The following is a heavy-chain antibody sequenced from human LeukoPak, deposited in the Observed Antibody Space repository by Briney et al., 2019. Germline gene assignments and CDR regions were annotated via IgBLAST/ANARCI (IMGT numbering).Heavy chain of an antibody. Sequence: ASVKVSCKASGYTFISYEINWVRQATGQGPEWMGWMNPQSGNTGYAQKFQGRVTMTRDTSINTAYMELSSLTSEDTAVYYCARGQVVYSFHTSGYLDYWGQGTLVTVSS. CDR2: MNPQSGNT. CDR3: ARGQVVYSFHTSGYLDY. V-gene: IGHV1-8*01. CDR1: GYTFISYE. D-gene: IGHD3-22*01. J-gene: IGHJ4*02.